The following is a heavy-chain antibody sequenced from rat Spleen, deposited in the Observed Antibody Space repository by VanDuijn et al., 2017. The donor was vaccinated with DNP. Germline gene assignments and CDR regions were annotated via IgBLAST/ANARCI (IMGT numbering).Heavy chain of an antibody. J-gene: IGHJ2*01. V-gene: IGHV2-47*01. Sequence: QVQLKESGPGLVQPSQTLSLTCTVSGLSLTSNSVSWIRQPPGKGLEWIAAIWSGGSADYNSALKSRLSISRDTSKSQVLLKMNGLQTEDTAIYFCARQEYYFDYWGQGVMVTVSS. CDR2: IWSGGSA. CDR3: ARQEYYFDY. CDR1: GLSLTSNS.